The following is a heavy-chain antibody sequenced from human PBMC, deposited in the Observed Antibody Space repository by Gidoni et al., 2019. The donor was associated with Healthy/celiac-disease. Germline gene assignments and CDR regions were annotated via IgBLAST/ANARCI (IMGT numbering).Heavy chain of an antibody. CDR2: ISYDGSNK. V-gene: IGHV3-30*01. D-gene: IGHD1-26*01. Sequence: QVQLVESGGGVVQPGRSLRLSCAASGFTFSSYAMHWVRQAPGKGLEWVAVISYDGSNKYYADSVKGRFTISRDNSKNTLYLQMNSLRAEDTAVYYCARDGGGVWAIVGATEYYFDYWGQGTLVTVSS. J-gene: IGHJ4*02. CDR1: GFTFSSYA. CDR3: ARDGGGVWAIVGATEYYFDY.